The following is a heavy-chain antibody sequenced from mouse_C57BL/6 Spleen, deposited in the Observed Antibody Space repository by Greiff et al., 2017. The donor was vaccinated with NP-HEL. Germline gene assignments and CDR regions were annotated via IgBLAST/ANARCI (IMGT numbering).Heavy chain of an antibody. J-gene: IGHJ3*01. CDR1: GFTFSDYY. V-gene: IGHV5-12*01. CDR3: ARPLDSSGSFAY. D-gene: IGHD3-2*02. Sequence: EVKLLESGGGLVQPGGSLKLSCAASGFTFSDYYMYWVRQTPEKRLEWVAYISNGGGSTYYPDTVKGRFTISRDNAKNTLYLQMSRLKSEDTAMYYCARPLDSSGSFAYWGQGTLVTVSA. CDR2: ISNGGGST.